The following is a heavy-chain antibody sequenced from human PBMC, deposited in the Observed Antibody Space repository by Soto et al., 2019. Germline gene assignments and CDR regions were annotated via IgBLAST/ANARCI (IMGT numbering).Heavy chain of an antibody. D-gene: IGHD3-3*01. J-gene: IGHJ6*02. CDR1: GFTFGNFA. CDR3: AKEGVDDFWSSLMYYQYYGMDV. V-gene: IGHV3-23*01. CDR2: ISARGDST. Sequence: ASGFTFGNFAMSWVRQAPGKGLEWVSTISARGDSTFYVDSVKGRFTISRDNSKDTLYLQMNSQRVEDTAVYYCAKEGVDDFWSSLMYYQYYGMDVWGQGTTVTVSS.